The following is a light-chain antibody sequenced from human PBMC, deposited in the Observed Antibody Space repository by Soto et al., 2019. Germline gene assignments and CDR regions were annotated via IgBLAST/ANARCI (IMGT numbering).Light chain of an antibody. CDR2: LNSDGRH. J-gene: IGLJ2*01. CDR1: SGHSNYA. CDR3: QTWGTGIVV. V-gene: IGLV4-69*01. Sequence: QPVLTQSPSASASLGASVKLTCTLSSGHSNYAIAWHQQQPEKGPRYLMKLNSDGRHSKGDGIPDRFSGSSSGAERYLTISSLQSEDEADYYCQTWGTGIVVFGGGTKLTVL.